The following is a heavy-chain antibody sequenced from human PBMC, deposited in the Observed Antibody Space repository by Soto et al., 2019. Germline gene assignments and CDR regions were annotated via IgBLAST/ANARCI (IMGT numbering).Heavy chain of an antibody. CDR3: ASALNRKRDYYYYYGMDV. Sequence: SETLSLTCAVYGGSFSGYYWSWIRQPPGKGLEWIGEINHSGSTNYNPSLKSRVTISVDTSKNQFSLKLSSVTAADTAVYYCASALNRKRDYYYYYGMDVWGQGTTVTVSS. J-gene: IGHJ6*02. CDR2: INHSGST. V-gene: IGHV4-34*01. CDR1: GGSFSGYY.